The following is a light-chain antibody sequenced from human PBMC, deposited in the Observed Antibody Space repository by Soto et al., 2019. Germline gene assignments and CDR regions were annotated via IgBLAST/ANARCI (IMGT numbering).Light chain of an antibody. CDR1: QDISKN. V-gene: IGKV1-33*01. CDR2: DAS. Sequence: IQMTQSPSSLSASVGERVTITCQASQDISKNLNWYQQKLGKAPKLLIYDASSLQTGVPSRVSGSGSATHFTFTISSLQPEDIATYDCPQYDNLLPITFGQGTRLEIK. J-gene: IGKJ5*01. CDR3: PQYDNLLPIT.